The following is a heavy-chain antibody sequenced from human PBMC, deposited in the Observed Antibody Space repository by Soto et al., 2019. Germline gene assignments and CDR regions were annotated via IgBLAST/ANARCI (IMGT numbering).Heavy chain of an antibody. Sequence: GESLKISCKGSGYSFTSYWIGWVRQMPGKGLEYMGIIYPGDSDTRYSPSFQGQVTISADKSISTAYLQWSSLKASDTAMYFCASSVLVTSTMNYFDLWGQGTLVTVSS. CDR1: GYSFTSYW. CDR3: ASSVLVTSTMNYFDL. J-gene: IGHJ4*02. CDR2: IYPGDSDT. D-gene: IGHD2-8*02. V-gene: IGHV5-51*01.